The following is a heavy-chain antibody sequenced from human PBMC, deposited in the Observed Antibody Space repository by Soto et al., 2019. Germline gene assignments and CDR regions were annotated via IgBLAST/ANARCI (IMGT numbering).Heavy chain of an antibody. D-gene: IGHD6-13*01. J-gene: IGHJ4*02. CDR2: MNPNSGNT. CDR1: GGTFSSYA. CDR3: ARGLGLLRQQRVREGDY. Sequence: ASVKVSCKASGGTFSSYAINWVRQATGQGLEWMGWMNPNSGNTGYAQKFQGRVTMTRNTSISTAYMELSSLRSEDTAVYYCARGLGLLRQQRVREGDYWGQGTLVTVSS. V-gene: IGHV1-8*02.